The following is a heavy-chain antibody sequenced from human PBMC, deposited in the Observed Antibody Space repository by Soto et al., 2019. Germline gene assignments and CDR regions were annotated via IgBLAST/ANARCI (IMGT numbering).Heavy chain of an antibody. CDR1: GFTFSSYA. V-gene: IGHV3-30-3*01. J-gene: IGHJ6*04. CDR2: IPYDGSNK. Sequence: GSLRLSCAASGFTFSSYAMHWVRQAPGKGLEWVAVIPYDGSNKYYADSVKGRFTISRDNSKNTLYLQMNSLRAEDTAVYYCARDGPDTDMVGYYYYYGMDVWGKGNTVTVSS. D-gene: IGHD5-18*01. CDR3: ARDGPDTDMVGYYYYYGMDV.